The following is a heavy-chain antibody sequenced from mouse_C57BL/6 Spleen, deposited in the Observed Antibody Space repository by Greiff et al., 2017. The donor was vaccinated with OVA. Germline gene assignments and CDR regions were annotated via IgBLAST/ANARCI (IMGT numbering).Heavy chain of an antibody. CDR2: INPNNGGT. CDR1: GYTFTDYN. D-gene: IGHD2-3*01. Sequence: EVKLVESGPELVKPGASVKISCKASGYTFTDYNMDWVKQSHGKSLEWIGDINPNNGGTIYNQKFKGKATLTVDKSSSTAYMELRSLTSEDTAVYYCATRGYYYFDDWGQGTTLTVSS. V-gene: IGHV1-18*01. J-gene: IGHJ2*01. CDR3: ATRGYYYFDD.